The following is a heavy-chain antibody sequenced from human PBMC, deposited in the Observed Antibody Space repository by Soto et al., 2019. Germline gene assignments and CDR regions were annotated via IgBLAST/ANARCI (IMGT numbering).Heavy chain of an antibody. CDR2: IKSKTDGGAT. V-gene: IGHV3-15*01. Sequence: GVSLSLSCAASGFTFSNAWMSWVRQAPGKGLEWVGRIKSKTDGGATDYAAPVKGRFTISRDDSKNTLYLQMNSLKTEDTAVYYCTTGRQLGYYYYGMDVWGQGTTVTVSS. CDR3: TTGRQLGYYYYGMDV. CDR1: GFTFSNAW. J-gene: IGHJ6*02. D-gene: IGHD6-13*01.